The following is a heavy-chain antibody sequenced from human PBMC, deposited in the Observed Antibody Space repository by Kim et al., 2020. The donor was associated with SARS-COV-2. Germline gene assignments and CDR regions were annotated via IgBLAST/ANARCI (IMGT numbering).Heavy chain of an antibody. J-gene: IGHJ4*02. CDR2: VYHGGTT. CDR3: ASSPSPSGSYNFDS. Sequence: SETLSLTCAVSGGSINGRNWWSWVRQPPQKGLAWIGEVYHGGTTYYSPSLKRRVTISVDKSNNQFSLKLTSVTAADTAIYYCASSPSPSGSYNFDSWGQGTLVIVSS. V-gene: IGHV4-4*02. CDR1: GGSINGRNW. D-gene: IGHD1-26*01.